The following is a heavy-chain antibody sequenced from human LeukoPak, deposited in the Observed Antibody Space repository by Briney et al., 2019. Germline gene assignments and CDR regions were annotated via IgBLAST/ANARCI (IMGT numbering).Heavy chain of an antibody. D-gene: IGHD4-17*01. Sequence: PGGSLRLSCAASGFTFSSYAMSWVRQAPGKGLEWVSVIYSGGSTYYADSVKGRFTISRDNSKNTLYLQMNSLRAEDTAVYYCATTTVTNEGDYWGQGTLVTVSS. V-gene: IGHV3-53*01. CDR3: ATTTVTNEGDY. CDR2: IYSGGST. CDR1: GFTFSSYA. J-gene: IGHJ4*02.